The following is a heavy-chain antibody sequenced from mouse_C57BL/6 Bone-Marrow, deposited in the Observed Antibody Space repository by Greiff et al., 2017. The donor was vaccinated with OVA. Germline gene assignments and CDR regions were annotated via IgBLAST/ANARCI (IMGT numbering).Heavy chain of an antibody. J-gene: IGHJ3*01. V-gene: IGHV3-8*01. CDR1: GYSITSDY. CDR3: ARAYDGYNVFAY. CDR2: ISHSGST. Sequence: EVQLMESGPGLAKPSPTLSLTCSVTGYSITSDYWNWIRKFPGNKLEYMGYISHSGSTYYNPSLKSRISITRKTSKNQYYLQLNSATTEDTATYYGARAYDGYNVFAYWGQGTLVTVSA. D-gene: IGHD2-3*01.